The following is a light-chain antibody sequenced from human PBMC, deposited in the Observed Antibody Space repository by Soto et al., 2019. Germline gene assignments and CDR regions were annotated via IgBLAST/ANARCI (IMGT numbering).Light chain of an antibody. CDR3: SSYTGSSSVV. J-gene: IGLJ2*01. CDR2: GVS. V-gene: IGLV2-14*01. CDR1: SSDVGGYNY. Sequence: QSALTQPASVSGSPGQSITISCTGTSSDVGGYNYVSWFQQHPGKAPKLMIYGVSDRPSGVSDRLSGSKSGNTASLTISGLQAEDGADYYCSSYTGSSSVVFGGGTKLTVL.